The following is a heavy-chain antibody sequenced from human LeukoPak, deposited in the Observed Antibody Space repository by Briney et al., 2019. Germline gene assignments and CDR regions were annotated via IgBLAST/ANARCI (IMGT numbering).Heavy chain of an antibody. J-gene: IGHJ5*02. CDR1: GGSISSYY. Sequence: LETLSLTCTVSGGSISSYYWSWIRQPPGKGLEWIGYISYSGNTYYNPSLKSRLTISVDTSKNQFSLKLSSVTAADTAVYYCARSYYDFWSGWFDPWGQGTLVTVSS. CDR3: ARSYYDFWSGWFDP. V-gene: IGHV4-59*01. CDR2: ISYSGNT. D-gene: IGHD3-3*01.